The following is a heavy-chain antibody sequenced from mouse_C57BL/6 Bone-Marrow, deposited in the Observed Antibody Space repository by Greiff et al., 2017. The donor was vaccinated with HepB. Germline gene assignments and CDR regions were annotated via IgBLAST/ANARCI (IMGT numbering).Heavy chain of an antibody. CDR2: ISNLAYSI. J-gene: IGHJ2*01. V-gene: IGHV5-15*01. CDR3: ARYYNYFDY. CDR1: GFTFSDYG. Sequence: DVMLVESGGGLVQPGGSLKLSCAASGFTFSDYGMAWVRQAPRKGPEWVAFISNLAYSIYYADTVTGRFTISRENAKNTLYLEMSSLRSEDTAMYYCARYYNYFDYWGQGTTLTVSS. D-gene: IGHD1-1*01.